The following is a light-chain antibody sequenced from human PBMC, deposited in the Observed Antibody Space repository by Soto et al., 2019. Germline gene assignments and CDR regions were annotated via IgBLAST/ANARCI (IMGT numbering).Light chain of an antibody. Sequence: IILTQSPGAVSLSPGERATLSCRASQSVSNNYLAWYQQKPGQAPRLLIYGASNRATGIPDRFSGSGSGTDFTLTISRLEPEDFAVYYCQQYGSSGTFGQGTKV. J-gene: IGKJ1*01. CDR2: GAS. CDR1: QSVSNNY. CDR3: QQYGSSGT. V-gene: IGKV3-20*01.